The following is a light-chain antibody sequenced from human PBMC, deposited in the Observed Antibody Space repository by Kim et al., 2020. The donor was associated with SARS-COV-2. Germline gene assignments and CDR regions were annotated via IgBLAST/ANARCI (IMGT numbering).Light chain of an antibody. V-gene: IGKV1-39*01. J-gene: IGKJ1*01. Sequence: DIQMTQSPSSLSASVGDRVTITCRASQSVRSYLNWYQQKLGQAPNLLIYGASNLQSGVPSRFSGSGYGTDFTLTIDSLQPEDFAAYYCQQSYSTPRTFGQGTKVDIK. CDR1: QSVRSY. CDR3: QQSYSTPRT. CDR2: GAS.